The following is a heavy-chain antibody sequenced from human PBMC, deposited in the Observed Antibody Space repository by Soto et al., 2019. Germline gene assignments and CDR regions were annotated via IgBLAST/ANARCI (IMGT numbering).Heavy chain of an antibody. Sequence: QVQLQQWGAGLLKPSETLSLTCDVSGESFWGYYWSWIRQSPGKGLEWIGDITHRGSTNYNPSLKSRVTLSVDTSKRQCSLKLSAVTAADTAVYYCARGGAHANSGSGIYHFGYGLDFWGQGTTVTVSS. D-gene: IGHD7-27*01. CDR2: ITHRGST. CDR1: GESFWGYY. V-gene: IGHV4-34*02. CDR3: ARGGAHANSGSGIYHFGYGLDF. J-gene: IGHJ6*02.